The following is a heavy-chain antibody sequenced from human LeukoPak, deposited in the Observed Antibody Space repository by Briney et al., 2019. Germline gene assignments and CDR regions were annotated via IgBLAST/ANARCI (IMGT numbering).Heavy chain of an antibody. CDR2: IIPILGIA. CDR3: ASSRYVLRFLEWLRPAHFDY. Sequence: ASVKVSCKASGGTFSSYTISWVRQAPGQGLEWMGRIIPILGIANYAQKFQGRVTITADKSTSTAYMELSSLRSEDTAVYYCASSRYVLRFLEWLRPAHFDYWGQGTLVTVSS. J-gene: IGHJ4*02. CDR1: GGTFSSYT. V-gene: IGHV1-69*02. D-gene: IGHD3-3*01.